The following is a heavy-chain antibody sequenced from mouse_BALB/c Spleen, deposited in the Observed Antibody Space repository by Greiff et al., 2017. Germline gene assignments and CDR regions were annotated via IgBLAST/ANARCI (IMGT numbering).Heavy chain of an antibody. J-gene: IGHJ3*01. CDR3: AREGITTARGFAY. Sequence: EVQLQESGGGLVKPGGSLKLSCAASGFTFSDYYMYWVRQTPEKRLEWVATISDGGSYTYYPDSVKGRFTISRDNAKNNLYLQMSSLKSEDTAMYYCAREGITTARGFAYWGQGTLVTVSA. CDR1: GFTFSDYY. D-gene: IGHD1-2*01. V-gene: IGHV5-4*02. CDR2: ISDGGSYT.